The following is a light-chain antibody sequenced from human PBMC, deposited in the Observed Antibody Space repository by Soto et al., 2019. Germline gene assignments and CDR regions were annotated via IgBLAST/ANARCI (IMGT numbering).Light chain of an antibody. J-gene: IGLJ3*02. CDR1: SGDVGRYNY. V-gene: IGLV2-11*01. Sequence: QSALTQPRSVSGSPGQSVTISCSGTSGDVGRYNYVSWYQQYSGKAPKLIIYEVNKRPSGVPDRFSGSKSGNTASLTISGLQTEDEADYYCCSCAGTYTHVVFGGGTKLTVL. CDR2: EVN. CDR3: CSCAGTYTHVV.